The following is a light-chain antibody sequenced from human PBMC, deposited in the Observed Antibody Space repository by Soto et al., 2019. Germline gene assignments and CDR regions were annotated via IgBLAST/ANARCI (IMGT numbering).Light chain of an antibody. CDR2: GAS. CDR1: QTVYSN. Sequence: EIVMTQSPATLSVSPGERATLSCRASQTVYSNLAWYQQKPGQAPRLLIYGASTRATGIPARFSGSGSGTEFTLTISSLQSEDFAVYYCQQYNDWPWTVGQGTKVEIK. V-gene: IGKV3-15*01. CDR3: QQYNDWPWT. J-gene: IGKJ1*01.